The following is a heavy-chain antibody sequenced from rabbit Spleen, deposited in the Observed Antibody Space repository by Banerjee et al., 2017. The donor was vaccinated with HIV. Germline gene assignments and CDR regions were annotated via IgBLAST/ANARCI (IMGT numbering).Heavy chain of an antibody. CDR3: ARDLAGAIGWNFYL. CDR2: INAATGKP. V-gene: IGHV1S45*01. CDR1: GVSFGFSSY. D-gene: IGHD4-1*01. Sequence: QEQLEESGGGLVKPGASLTLTCTASGVSFGFSSYMCWIRQAPGKGLEWIACINAATGKPVYATRANSRFSISRTSSTTVTLQMTSLTAADTATYLCARDLAGAIGWNFYLWGPGTLVTVS. J-gene: IGHJ4*01.